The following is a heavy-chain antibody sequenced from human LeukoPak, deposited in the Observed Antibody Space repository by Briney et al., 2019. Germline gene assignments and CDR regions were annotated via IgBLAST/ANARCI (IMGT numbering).Heavy chain of an antibody. J-gene: IGHJ6*02. V-gene: IGHV3-30-3*01. Sequence: TGGSLRLSCAASGFTFSSYAMHWVRQAPGKGLEWVAVISYDGSNKYYADSVKGRFTISRDNSKNTLYLQMNSLRAEDTAVYYCASPEGRIYYHYGMDVWGQGTTVTVSS. CDR1: GFTFSSYA. D-gene: IGHD1-14*01. CDR2: ISYDGSNK. CDR3: ASPEGRIYYHYGMDV.